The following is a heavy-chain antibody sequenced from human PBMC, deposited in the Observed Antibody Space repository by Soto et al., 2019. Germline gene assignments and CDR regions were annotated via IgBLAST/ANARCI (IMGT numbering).Heavy chain of an antibody. J-gene: IGHJ6*02. CDR2: ISAYNGNT. CDR3: ARIVDTAMVYYYGMDV. D-gene: IGHD5-18*01. CDR1: GYTFTSYG. V-gene: IGHV1-18*01. Sequence: GASVKVSCKASGYTFTSYGISWVRQAPGQGLEWMGWISAYNGNTNYAQKLQGRVTMTTDTSTSTAYMELRSLRSDDTAVYYCARIVDTAMVYYYGMDVWGQGTTVTAP.